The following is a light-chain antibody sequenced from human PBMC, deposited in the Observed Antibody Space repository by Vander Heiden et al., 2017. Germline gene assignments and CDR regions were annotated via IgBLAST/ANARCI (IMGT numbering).Light chain of an antibody. CDR2: WAS. J-gene: IGKJ1*01. Sequence: DIVMTQSPDSLAVSLGARATINCKSSQSPFYASNIQSRLAWDQQKPGQPPKLLIYWASTRQSGVPDRFSGSGSGTDFTLTISSLQAEDVAVYYCQQYYSSPWTFGQGTKVEIK. CDR1: QSPFYASNIQSR. V-gene: IGKV4-1*01. CDR3: QQYYSSPWT.